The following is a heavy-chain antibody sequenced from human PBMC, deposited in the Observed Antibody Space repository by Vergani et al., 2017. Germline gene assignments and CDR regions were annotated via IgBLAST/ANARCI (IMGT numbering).Heavy chain of an antibody. V-gene: IGHV3-66*01. Sequence: EVQLVESGGGLVQPGGSLRLSCAASGFTFSSYAMSWVRQAPGKGLEWVSVIYSGGSTYYADSVKGRFTISRDNSKNTLYLQMNSLRAEDTAVYYCARDTCRESNYYYMDVWGKGTTVTVSS. D-gene: IGHD5-24*01. CDR2: IYSGGST. CDR1: GFTFSSYA. CDR3: ARDTCRESNYYYMDV. J-gene: IGHJ6*03.